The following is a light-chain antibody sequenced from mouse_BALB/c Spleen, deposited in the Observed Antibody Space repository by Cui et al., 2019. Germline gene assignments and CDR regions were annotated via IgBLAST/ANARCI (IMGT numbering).Light chain of an antibody. J-gene: IGKJ1*01. Sequence: DIPMNQSPFSLSASLGDKITITCHASQNINVWLRWYQQKPGNIPKLLIYKASNLHTGVPSRFSGSGSGTDFTLTISSLEPEDIATYYCQQGQNYPTFGGGTKLEIK. V-gene: IGKV11-125*01. CDR2: KAS. CDR1: QNINVW. CDR3: QQGQNYPT.